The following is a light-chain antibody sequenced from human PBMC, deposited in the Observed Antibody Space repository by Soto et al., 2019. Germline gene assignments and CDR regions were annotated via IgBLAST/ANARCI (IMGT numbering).Light chain of an antibody. V-gene: IGLV1-51*01. Sequence: QSVLTQPPSVSAAPGQTVTISCSGSSSNIGHNYVSWYQQLPGTAPKLLIYDSNKRPSGIPERFSASKSGSSATLGITGLQTGDEADYYCGAWDGSLRLYVFGTGTKLTVL. CDR2: DSN. J-gene: IGLJ1*01. CDR3: GAWDGSLRLYV. CDR1: SSNIGHNY.